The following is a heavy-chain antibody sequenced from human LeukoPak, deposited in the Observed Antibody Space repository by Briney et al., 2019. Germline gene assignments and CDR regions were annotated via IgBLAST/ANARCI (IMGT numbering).Heavy chain of an antibody. CDR1: GGTFSSYA. J-gene: IGHJ4*02. D-gene: IGHD6-19*01. Sequence: SVKVSCKASGGTFSSYAISWVRQAPGRGLEWMGGIIPIFGTANYAQKFQGRVTITADKSTSTAYMELSSLRSEDTAVYYCARVGKKYSSGWYDGDYWGQGTLVTVSS. CDR2: IIPIFGTA. V-gene: IGHV1-69*06. CDR3: ARVGKKYSSGWYDGDY.